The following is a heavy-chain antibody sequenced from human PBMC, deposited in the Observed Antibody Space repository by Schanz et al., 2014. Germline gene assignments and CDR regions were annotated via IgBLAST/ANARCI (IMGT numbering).Heavy chain of an antibody. CDR3: AKDRLYSTSWSSLEE. CDR2: IRYDGSSK. Sequence: QVQLVESGGGVVQPGGSLRLSCAASGFTFTNLGMHWVRRAPGKGLEWVAFIRYDGSSKYYADSVKGRFTVSRDNSRKILYLQMDSLRPDDTAVYYCAKDRLYSTSWSSLEEWGLGTPVIVSS. D-gene: IGHD6-13*01. CDR1: GFTFTNLG. J-gene: IGHJ1*01. V-gene: IGHV3-30*02.